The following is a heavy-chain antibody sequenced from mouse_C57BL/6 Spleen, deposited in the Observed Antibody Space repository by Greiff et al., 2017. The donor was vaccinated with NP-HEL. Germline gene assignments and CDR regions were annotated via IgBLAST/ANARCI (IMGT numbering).Heavy chain of an antibody. CDR2: IDPSDSYT. J-gene: IGHJ2*01. V-gene: IGHV1-69*01. D-gene: IGHD1-1*01. CDR3: ARGGYYGSYFDY. CDR1: GYTFTSYW. Sequence: VQLQQSGAELVMPGASVKLSCKASGYTFTSYWMHWVKQRPGQGLEWIGEIDPSDSYTNYNQKFKGKSTLTVDKSSSTAYMQLSSLTSEDSAVYYCARGGYYGSYFDYWGQGTTLTVSS.